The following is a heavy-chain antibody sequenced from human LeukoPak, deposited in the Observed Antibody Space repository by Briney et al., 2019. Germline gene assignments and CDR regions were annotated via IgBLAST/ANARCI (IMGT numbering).Heavy chain of an antibody. CDR3: ARAGGVVATDNWFDP. V-gene: IGHV1-69*05. CDR1: GGTFSSYA. Sequence: SVKVSCKASGGTFSSYAIIWVRQAPGQGLEWMGGIIPIFGTANYAQKFQGRVTITTDESTSTAYMALSSLRSEDTAVYYCARAGGVVATDNWFDPWGQGTLVTVSS. D-gene: IGHD3-3*01. CDR2: IIPIFGTA. J-gene: IGHJ5*02.